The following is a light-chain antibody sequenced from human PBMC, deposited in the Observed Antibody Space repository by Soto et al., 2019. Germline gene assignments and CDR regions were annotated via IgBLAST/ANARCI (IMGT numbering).Light chain of an antibody. J-gene: IGKJ1*01. CDR1: QSITIY. CDR2: GAS. CDR3: QQSYSTLWT. Sequence: IHRTHSPSSLSASVLYRVTITCLASQSITIYLNWYQQKPGEAPNLLIFGASTLQSGVPSRFSGSGSGTDFTLTISSLQPEDFATYYCQQSYSTLWTFGQGTKVDIK. V-gene: IGKV1-39*01.